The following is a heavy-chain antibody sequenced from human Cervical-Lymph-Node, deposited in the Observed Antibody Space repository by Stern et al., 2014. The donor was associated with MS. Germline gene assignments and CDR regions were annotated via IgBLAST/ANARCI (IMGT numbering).Heavy chain of an antibody. J-gene: IGHJ4*02. CDR2: IIPLFGTA. CDR3: ATDGEMTTIGLEY. V-gene: IGHV1-69*06. D-gene: IGHD5-24*01. Sequence: QVQLVESGAEVRKPGSSVRVSCKASGGTFSTHAFSWVRQAPGQGLEWLGGIIPLFGTANYAQKFQGRVTIIADKSTSTAYMELSSLRSEDTAVYYCATDGEMTTIGLEYWGQGTLVTVSS. CDR1: GGTFSTHA.